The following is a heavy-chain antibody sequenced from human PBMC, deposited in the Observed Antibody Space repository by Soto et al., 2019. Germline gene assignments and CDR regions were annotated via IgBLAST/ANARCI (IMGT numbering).Heavy chain of an antibody. D-gene: IGHD3-3*01. J-gene: IGHJ4*02. CDR1: GFTLCDYS. CDR2: ISGTSSYI. Sequence: EVQLVESGGGLVKPGGSLRLSCAASGFTLCDYSLNWVRQAPGQGLEWVSSISGTSSYIYYADSVKGRFTISRDNAKDSLFLQMDSLRAEDTAVYYCARDDYDFCSGPGHWGQGALVTVSS. CDR3: ARDDYDFCSGPGH. V-gene: IGHV3-21*01.